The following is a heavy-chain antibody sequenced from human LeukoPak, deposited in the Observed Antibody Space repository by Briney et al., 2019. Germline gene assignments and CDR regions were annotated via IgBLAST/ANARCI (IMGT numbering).Heavy chain of an antibody. D-gene: IGHD4-17*01. CDR1: GFTFDDYA. J-gene: IGHJ4*02. Sequence: GGSLRLSCAASGFTFDDYAMHWVRQAPGKGLEWVSGISWNSGSIGYADSVKGRFTISRDNAENSLYLQMNSLRAEDTALYYCAKGIDYGDYLFDYWGQGTLVTVSS. CDR2: ISWNSGSI. CDR3: AKGIDYGDYLFDY. V-gene: IGHV3-9*01.